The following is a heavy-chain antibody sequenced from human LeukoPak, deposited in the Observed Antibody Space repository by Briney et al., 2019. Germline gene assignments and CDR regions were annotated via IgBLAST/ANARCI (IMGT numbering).Heavy chain of an antibody. D-gene: IGHD5-18*01. CDR1: GFSFSSYS. CDR3: ARDGFMVTLFDY. J-gene: IGHJ4*02. CDR2: ISSSSSYI. Sequence: PGGSLRLSCAASGFSFSSYSMNWVRRAPGKGLEWVSSISSSSSYIYYADSVKGRFTISRDNAKNSLYLQMNSLRAEDTAVYYCARDGFMVTLFDYWGQGTLVTVSS. V-gene: IGHV3-21*01.